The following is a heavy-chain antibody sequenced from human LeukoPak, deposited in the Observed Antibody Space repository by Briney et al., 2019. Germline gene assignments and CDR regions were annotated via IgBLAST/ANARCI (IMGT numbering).Heavy chain of an antibody. V-gene: IGHV4-34*01. J-gene: IGHJ6*03. Sequence: SETLSLTCAVYGGSSSGYYWSWIRQPPGKGLEWIGEINHSGSTNYNPSLKSRVTISVDTSKNQFSLKLSSVTAADTAVYYCARDGFTMVRGVIISYYYYMDVWGKGTTVTISS. CDR1: GGSSSGYY. CDR2: INHSGST. D-gene: IGHD3-10*01. CDR3: ARDGFTMVRGVIISYYYYMDV.